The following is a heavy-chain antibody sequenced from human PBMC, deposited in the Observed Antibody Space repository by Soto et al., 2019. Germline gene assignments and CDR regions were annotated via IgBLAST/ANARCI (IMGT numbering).Heavy chain of an antibody. CDR3: ASEYSGYANYAMDV. D-gene: IGHD5-12*01. J-gene: IGHJ6*02. V-gene: IGHV4-30-2*01. CDR1: GGSISSGGYS. CDR2: IYHSGST. Sequence: SETLSLTCAVSGGSISSGGYSWSWIRQPPGKGLEWIGYIYHSGSTYYNPSLKSRVTISVDRSKNQFSLKLSSVTAADTAVYYCASEYSGYANYAMDVWGQGTTVTVSS.